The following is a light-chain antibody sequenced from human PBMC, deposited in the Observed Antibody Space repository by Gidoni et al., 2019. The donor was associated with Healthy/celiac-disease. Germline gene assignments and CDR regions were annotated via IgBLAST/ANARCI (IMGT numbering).Light chain of an antibody. CDR1: QSVSSY. Sequence: EIVLTQSPATLSLSPGERATLSCRASQSVSSYLAWYQQTPGQAPRLLIYDASNRATGIPARFSGSGSGTDFTLTISSLEPEDFAVYYCQQRSNWPLITFXXXTRLEIK. J-gene: IGKJ5*01. CDR2: DAS. CDR3: QQRSNWPLIT. V-gene: IGKV3-11*01.